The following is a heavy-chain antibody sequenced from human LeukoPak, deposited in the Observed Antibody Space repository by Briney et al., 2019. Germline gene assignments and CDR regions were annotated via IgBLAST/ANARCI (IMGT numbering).Heavy chain of an antibody. CDR1: GYIFSSYG. CDR3: ARVYDSSGYYSEDFDY. D-gene: IGHD3-22*01. CDR2: ISAYNGHT. Sequence: ASVKVSCKTSGYIFSSYGISWVRQAPGQGLEWMGWISAYNGHTYYAQNLQGRVTMTTDISTTTAYMELRSLRSDDTAVYYCARVYDSSGYYSEDFDYWGQGTLVTVSS. V-gene: IGHV1-18*01. J-gene: IGHJ4*02.